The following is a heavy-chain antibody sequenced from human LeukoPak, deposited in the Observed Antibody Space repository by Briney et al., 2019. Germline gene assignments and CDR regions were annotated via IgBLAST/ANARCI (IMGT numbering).Heavy chain of an antibody. CDR1: GFTFDDYA. J-gene: IGHJ4*02. V-gene: IGHV3-9*01. Sequence: GGSLRLSCAASGFTFDDYAMHWVRQAPGKGLEWVSGISWNSGSIGYADSVKGRFTVSRDNAKNSLYLQMNSLRAEDTALYYCAKGPFGSYYFDYWGQGTLVTVSS. CDR2: ISWNSGSI. CDR3: AKGPFGSYYFDY. D-gene: IGHD1-26*01.